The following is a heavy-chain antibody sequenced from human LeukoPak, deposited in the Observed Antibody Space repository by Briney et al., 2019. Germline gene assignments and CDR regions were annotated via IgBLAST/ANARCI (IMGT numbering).Heavy chain of an antibody. D-gene: IGHD1-26*01. V-gene: IGHV3-23*01. CDR1: GFTFSIFG. J-gene: IGHJ4*02. CDR2: ITNGGDDT. CDR3: ASALRIYYYFDY. Sequence: GGTLRLSCAASGFTFSIFGMSWVRRAPGKGLEWVAGITNGGDDTYYGDSVKGRFTISRDNSKNTLYLQMNSLRAEDTAVYYCASALRIYYYFDYWGQGTLVTVSS.